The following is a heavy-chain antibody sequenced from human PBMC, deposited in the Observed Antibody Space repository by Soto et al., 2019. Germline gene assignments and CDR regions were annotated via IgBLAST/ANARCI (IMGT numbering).Heavy chain of an antibody. CDR1: GGSFSGYY. CDR2: IHHSGST. CDR3: ARGVATVVTSYFDY. J-gene: IGHJ4*02. Sequence: QVQLQQWGAGLLKPSETLSLTCAVYGGSFSGYYWSWIRQPPGKGLEWIGEIHHSGSTNYNPSLNSRVTISVDTSKNQVSLKLSSVTAADTAVYYSARGVATVVTSYFDYWGQGTLVTVSS. D-gene: IGHD5-12*01. V-gene: IGHV4-34*01.